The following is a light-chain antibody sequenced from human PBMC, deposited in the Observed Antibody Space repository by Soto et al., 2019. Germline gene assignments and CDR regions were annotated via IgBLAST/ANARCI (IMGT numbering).Light chain of an antibody. Sequence: QSALTQPPSVSGAPGLRVTISCTGSSSNIGADYDVHWYQQIPGKAPKLLIYSNNKRPSGVPDRFSGSKSGTSASLAITGLQAEDEADYYCLSYDDSLSGSRVFGGGTKVPVL. CDR3: LSYDDSLSGSRV. V-gene: IGLV1-40*01. CDR2: SNN. J-gene: IGLJ3*02. CDR1: SSNIGADYD.